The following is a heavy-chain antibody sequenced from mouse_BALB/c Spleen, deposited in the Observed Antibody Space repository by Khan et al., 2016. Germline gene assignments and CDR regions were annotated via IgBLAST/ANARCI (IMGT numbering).Heavy chain of an antibody. Sequence: VQLQQSGPELVKPGASVKVSCKASGYAFTSYNMYWVKQSNGKSLEWIGYIDPYNGGTSYSQKFKGKATLTVDKSSSTAYMHLNSLTSEDSAVYDCAREGITTVVSKGLYYWGQGTTLTVSS. CDR3: AREGITTVVSKGLYY. J-gene: IGHJ2*01. V-gene: IGHV1S135*01. D-gene: IGHD1-1*01. CDR2: IDPYNGGT. CDR1: GYAFTSYN.